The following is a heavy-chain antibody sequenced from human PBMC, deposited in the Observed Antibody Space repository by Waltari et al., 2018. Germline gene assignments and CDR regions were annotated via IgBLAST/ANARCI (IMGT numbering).Heavy chain of an antibody. D-gene: IGHD3-10*01. Sequence: QLQLQESGPGLVEPSETLSLTFTASGDSISTINYYWGWIRQPRGTGLQWIGSIHYIGDTYYSSSLKSRVIISVDTSNNQFSLRLTSVTAADTAIYFCARNQRCWFDAFDIWGQGTAVTVSS. J-gene: IGHJ3*02. CDR2: IHYIGDT. CDR3: ARNQRCWFDAFDI. V-gene: IGHV4-39*07. CDR1: GDSISTINYY.